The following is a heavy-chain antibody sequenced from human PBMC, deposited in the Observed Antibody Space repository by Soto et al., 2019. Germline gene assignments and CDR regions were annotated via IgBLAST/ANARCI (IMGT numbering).Heavy chain of an antibody. Sequence: GASVKVSCKASGYTFTSYGISWVRQAPGQGLEWMGWISAYNGNTNYAQKLQGSVTMTTDTSTSTAYMELRSLRSDDTAVYYCARDPHPPYYDFWSGYYSHYYYYYGMDVWGQGTTVTVSS. CDR1: GYTFTSYG. CDR3: ARDPHPPYYDFWSGYYSHYYYYYGMDV. CDR2: ISAYNGNT. D-gene: IGHD3-3*01. V-gene: IGHV1-18*04. J-gene: IGHJ6*02.